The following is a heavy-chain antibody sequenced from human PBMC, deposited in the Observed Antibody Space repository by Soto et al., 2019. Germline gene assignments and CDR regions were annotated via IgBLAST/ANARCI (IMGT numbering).Heavy chain of an antibody. Sequence: EVQLVESGGGLVKPGGSLILSCAASGFTFNNYAMSWVRQSPEKGLEWVASITSTSMYIYYSDSMKGRFIIARDNDKNSLYLKMNSLRAEDTAVYYGAREPTRGWTRGLYYFDQWGQGTLVTVSS. V-gene: IGHV3-21*02. CDR1: GFTFNNYA. D-gene: IGHD6-19*01. J-gene: IGHJ4*02. CDR3: AREPTRGWTRGLYYFDQ. CDR2: ITSTSMYI.